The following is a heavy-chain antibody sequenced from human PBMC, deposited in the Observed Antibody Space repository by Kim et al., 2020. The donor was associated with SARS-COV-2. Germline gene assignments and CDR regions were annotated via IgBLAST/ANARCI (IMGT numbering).Heavy chain of an antibody. CDR3: ACLSSSSWYFDY. V-gene: IGHV3-7*01. CDR1: GFTFSSYW. J-gene: IGHJ4*02. Sequence: GGSLRLSCAASGFTFSSYWMSWVRQAPGKGLEGVANIKQDGSEKYYVDSVKGRFTISRDNAKNSLYLQMNSLRAEDTAVYYCACLSSSSWYFDYWGQGTLVTVSS. CDR2: IKQDGSEK. D-gene: IGHD6-13*01.